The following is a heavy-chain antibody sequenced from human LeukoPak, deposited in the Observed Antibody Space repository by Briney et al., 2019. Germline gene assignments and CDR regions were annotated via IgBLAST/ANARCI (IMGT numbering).Heavy chain of an antibody. Sequence: ASVKVSCKASGYTFTGYYMHWVRQAPGQGLEWMGWINPNSGGTNYAQKFQGRVTMTRDTSISTAYMELSRLRSDDTAVYYCARDICSSTSCYLGGFWGQGTLVTVSS. V-gene: IGHV1-2*02. J-gene: IGHJ4*02. CDR2: INPNSGGT. CDR3: ARDICSSTSCYLGGF. D-gene: IGHD2-2*01. CDR1: GYTFTGYY.